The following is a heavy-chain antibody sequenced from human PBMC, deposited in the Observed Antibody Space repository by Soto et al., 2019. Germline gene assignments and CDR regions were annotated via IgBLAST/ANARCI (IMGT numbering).Heavy chain of an antibody. CDR1: GFTFSSYG. V-gene: IGHV3-33*01. CDR3: ARGLRRITIFGVVRAPGMNYYYMDV. Sequence: PGGSLRLSCAASGFTFSSYGMHWVRQAPGKGLEWVAVIWYDGSNKYYADSVKGRFTISRDNSKNTLYLQMNSLRAEDTAVYYCARGLRRITIFGVVRAPGMNYYYMDVWGKGTTVTVSS. CDR2: IWYDGSNK. D-gene: IGHD3-3*01. J-gene: IGHJ6*03.